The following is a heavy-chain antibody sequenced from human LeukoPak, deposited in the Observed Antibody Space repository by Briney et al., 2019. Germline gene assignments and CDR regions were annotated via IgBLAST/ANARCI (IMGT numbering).Heavy chain of an antibody. CDR1: GGTFSSYA. Sequence: SVKVSCKASGGTFSSYAISWVRQAPGQGLEWMGRIIPILGIANYAQKFQGRVTITADKSASTAYMELSSLRSEDTAVYYCASRVSAAGTIVPFDPWGQGTLVTVSS. CDR3: ASRVSAAGTIVPFDP. V-gene: IGHV1-69*04. J-gene: IGHJ5*02. CDR2: IIPILGIA. D-gene: IGHD6-13*01.